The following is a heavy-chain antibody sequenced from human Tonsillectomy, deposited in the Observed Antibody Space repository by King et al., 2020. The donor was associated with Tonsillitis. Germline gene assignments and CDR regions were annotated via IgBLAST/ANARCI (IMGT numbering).Heavy chain of an antibody. CDR2: IRDKAHSYSI. Sequence: QLVQSGGGLVQPGGSLRLSCAASGFTFSDHYMDWVRQAPGKGLEWVGRIRDKAHSYSIEYAASVKGSFTISGDDSQNSLYLQMHYLKPEDTAGYYCARVRLDFFCMDVWGKGTTVTVSS. D-gene: IGHD3-9*01. CDR1: GFTFSDHY. CDR3: ARVRLDFFCMDV. J-gene: IGHJ6*03. V-gene: IGHV3-72*01.